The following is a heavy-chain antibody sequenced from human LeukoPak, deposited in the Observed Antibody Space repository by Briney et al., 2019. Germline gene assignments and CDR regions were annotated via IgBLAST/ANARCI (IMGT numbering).Heavy chain of an antibody. CDR1: GFTFSSYA. Sequence: GGSLRLSCAASGFTFSSYAITWVRQAPGKGLEWVGRVFRRTDGMQTEYAAPVKGRFTISRDDSSDAMYLQMNTLTAEDTAVYYCTAYIIGLGGDFWGQGTLVTVSS. CDR3: TAYIIGLGGDF. J-gene: IGHJ4*02. D-gene: IGHD2/OR15-2a*01. CDR2: VFRRTDGMQT. V-gene: IGHV3-15*01.